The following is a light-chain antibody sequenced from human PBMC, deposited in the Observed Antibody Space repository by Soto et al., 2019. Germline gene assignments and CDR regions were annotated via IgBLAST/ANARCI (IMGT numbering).Light chain of an antibody. CDR3: HQRQSWPRT. V-gene: IGKV3-11*01. Sequence: EIVLTQPPATLSSFPGDRVTLSCRASQYINTRLAWYQHRPGQASRLLIYQTSIRAAGIPARFSASGSGTDFTLTISDVQPEDFALYYCHQRQSWPRTFGQGTKVDIK. CDR2: QTS. CDR1: QYINTR. J-gene: IGKJ1*01.